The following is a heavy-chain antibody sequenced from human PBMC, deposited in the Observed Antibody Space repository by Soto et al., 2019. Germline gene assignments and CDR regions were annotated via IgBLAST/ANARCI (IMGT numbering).Heavy chain of an antibody. J-gene: IGHJ4*02. CDR2: IVVGSGNT. Sequence: QMQLVQSGPEVKKPGTSVKASCKASGFTFTSSAVQWVRQARGQRLEWIGWIVVGSGNTNYAQKFQERVTITRDMSTSTAYMELSSLRSEDTAVYYCAAGRYSPLATAFGNYWGQGTLVTVSS. CDR1: GFTFTSSA. CDR3: AAGRYSPLATAFGNY. D-gene: IGHD2-15*01. V-gene: IGHV1-58*01.